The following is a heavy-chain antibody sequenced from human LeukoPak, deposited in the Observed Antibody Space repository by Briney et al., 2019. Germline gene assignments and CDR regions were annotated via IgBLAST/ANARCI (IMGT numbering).Heavy chain of an antibody. CDR1: GYTFTSYG. D-gene: IGHD6-13*01. CDR2: ISAYNGNT. Sequence: ASVKVSCKASGYTFTSYGISWVRQAPGQGLEWMGWISAYNGNTNYAQKLQGRVTITTDTSTSTAYLELRSLRSDDTAVYYCARLHVYSSSXXXHYDYWGQGTLVTVSS. CDR3: ARLHVYSSSXXXHYDY. V-gene: IGHV1-18*01. J-gene: IGHJ4*02.